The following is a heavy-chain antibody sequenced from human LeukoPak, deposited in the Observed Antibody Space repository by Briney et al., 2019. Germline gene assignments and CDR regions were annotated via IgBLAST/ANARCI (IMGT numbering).Heavy chain of an antibody. D-gene: IGHD1-26*01. CDR3: ARDLIVGAGLFDY. CDR1: GFTFSSYG. J-gene: IGHJ4*02. CDR2: IRYDGSNK. V-gene: IGHV3-30*02. Sequence: GGSLRLSCAASGFTFSSYGMHWVRQAPGKGLDWVAFIRYDGSNKYYADSVKGRFTISRDNSKNTLYLQMNSLRAEDTAVYYCARDLIVGAGLFDYWGQGTLVTVSS.